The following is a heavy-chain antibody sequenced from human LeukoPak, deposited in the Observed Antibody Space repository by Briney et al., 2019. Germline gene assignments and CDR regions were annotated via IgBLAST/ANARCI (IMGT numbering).Heavy chain of an antibody. D-gene: IGHD6-6*01. J-gene: IGHJ4*02. Sequence: PSETLSLTCAVSGGSVSASYWSWIRQPPGKGLEWIGSISYSGSTNYNPSLKSRVTISIDTSKNQFSLRLRSVTAADTAVYYCARHDPASVAARPHFDSWGQGTLVAVSS. CDR2: ISYSGST. CDR1: GGSVSASY. CDR3: ARHDPASVAARPHFDS. V-gene: IGHV4-59*08.